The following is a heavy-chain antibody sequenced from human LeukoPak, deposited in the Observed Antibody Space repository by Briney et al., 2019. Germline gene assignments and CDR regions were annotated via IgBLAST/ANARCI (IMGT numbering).Heavy chain of an antibody. CDR1: GGSISSSNW. CDR2: IYHSGST. V-gene: IGHV4-4*02. J-gene: IGHJ4*02. CDR3: ARDGGIAAAGSYFDY. Sequence: SETLSLTCAVSGGSISSSNWWSWVRPPPGKGLEWIGEIYHSGSTNYNPSLKSRVTISVDKSKNQFSLKLSSVTAADTAVYYCARDGGIAAAGSYFDYWGQGTLVTVSS. D-gene: IGHD6-13*01.